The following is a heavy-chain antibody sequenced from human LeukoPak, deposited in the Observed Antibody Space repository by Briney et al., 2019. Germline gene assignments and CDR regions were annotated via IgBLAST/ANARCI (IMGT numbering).Heavy chain of an antibody. CDR2: ISYDGSNK. D-gene: IGHD5-24*01. V-gene: IGHV3-30*04. CDR3: AREFEMLRYMDV. J-gene: IGHJ6*03. Sequence: GGSLRLSCAASGFTFSSYAMHWVRQAPGMGLEWVAVISYDGSNKYYADSVKGRFTISRDNSKNTLYLQMNSLRAEDTAVYYCAREFEMLRYMDVWGKGTTVTVSS. CDR1: GFTFSSYA.